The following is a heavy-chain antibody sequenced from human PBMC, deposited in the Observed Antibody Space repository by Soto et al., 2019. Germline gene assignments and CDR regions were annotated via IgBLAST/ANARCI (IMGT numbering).Heavy chain of an antibody. J-gene: IGHJ4*02. CDR3: AKALIVDATGGFDY. V-gene: IGHV3-30*18. D-gene: IGHD1-26*01. CDR1: GFSFSTYN. Sequence: QVQLVESGGGVVQPGRSLRLSCAASGFSFSTYNMYWVRQAPGKWLEWVAVISSDGSNKYYADSVKGRFTISRDNSKNTLYLQMNSLRAEDTAVYYCAKALIVDATGGFDYWGQGTLVTVSS. CDR2: ISSDGSNK.